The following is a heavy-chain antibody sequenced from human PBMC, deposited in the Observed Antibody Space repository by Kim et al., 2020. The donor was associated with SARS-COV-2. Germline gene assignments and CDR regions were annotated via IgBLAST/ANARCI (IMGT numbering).Heavy chain of an antibody. Sequence: GGSLRLSCAASGFTFSSYGMHWVRQAPGKGLEWVAVISYDGSNKYYADSVKGRFTISRDNSKNTLYLQMNSLRAEDTAVYYCAKDIGSGIAVAGTDYWGQGTLVTVSS. J-gene: IGHJ4*02. D-gene: IGHD6-19*01. CDR2: ISYDGSNK. V-gene: IGHV3-30*18. CDR3: AKDIGSGIAVAGTDY. CDR1: GFTFSSYG.